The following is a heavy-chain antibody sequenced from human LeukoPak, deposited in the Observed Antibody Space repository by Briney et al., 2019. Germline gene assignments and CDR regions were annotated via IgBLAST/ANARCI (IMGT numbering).Heavy chain of an antibody. Sequence: GGSLRLSCAASGFTFSSYWMSWVRQAPGKGLEWVANIKQDGSEKYYVDSVKGRFTISRDNAKNSLYLQMNSLRAEDTAVYYCAREDGYNYGIDAFDIWGQGTMVTVS. V-gene: IGHV3-7*01. CDR1: GFTFSSYW. CDR2: IKQDGSEK. J-gene: IGHJ3*02. D-gene: IGHD5-24*01. CDR3: AREDGYNYGIDAFDI.